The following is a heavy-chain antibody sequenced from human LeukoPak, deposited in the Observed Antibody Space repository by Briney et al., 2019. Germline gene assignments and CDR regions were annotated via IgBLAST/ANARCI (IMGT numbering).Heavy chain of an antibody. V-gene: IGHV1-18*01. Sequence: ASVKVSCKVSGYSFTSYGINWVRQAPGQGLEWMGWISANNGYTDYAQKFQGRVTVTTDTSTSTAYMDLRSLRSDDTAVYYCARGSVVVPAAIDYWGQGTLLTVSS. CDR2: ISANNGYT. CDR3: ARGSVVVPAAIDY. D-gene: IGHD2-2*01. J-gene: IGHJ4*02. CDR1: GYSFTSYG.